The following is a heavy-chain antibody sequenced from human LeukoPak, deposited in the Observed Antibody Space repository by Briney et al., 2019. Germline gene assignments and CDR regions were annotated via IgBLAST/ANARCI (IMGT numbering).Heavy chain of an antibody. Sequence: GGSLRLSCAASGFTFSSYSMNWVRQAPGKGLEWVSSISSSSSYIYYADSVKGRFTISRDNSKNTLYLQMNSLRAEDTAVYYCAKLDLTYYYAPGDYWGQGTLVTVSS. V-gene: IGHV3-21*04. CDR2: ISSSSSYI. J-gene: IGHJ4*02. CDR3: AKLDLTYYYAPGDY. CDR1: GFTFSSYS. D-gene: IGHD3-10*01.